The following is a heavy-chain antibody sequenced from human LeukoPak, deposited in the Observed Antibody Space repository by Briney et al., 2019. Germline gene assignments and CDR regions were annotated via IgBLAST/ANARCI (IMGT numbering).Heavy chain of an antibody. V-gene: IGHV1-46*01. CDR2: INPSGGST. D-gene: IGHD4-17*01. Sequence: ASVKVSCKASGYTFTSYFMHWVRQAPGQGLEWMGIINPSGGSTSYAQKFQGRVTMTRDTSTSTVYMELSSLRSEDTAVYYCARASYGDYYFDYWGQGTLVTVSS. J-gene: IGHJ4*02. CDR3: ARASYGDYYFDY. CDR1: GYTFTSYF.